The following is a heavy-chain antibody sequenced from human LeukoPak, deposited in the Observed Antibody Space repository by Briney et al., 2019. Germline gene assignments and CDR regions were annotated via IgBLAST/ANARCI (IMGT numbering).Heavy chain of an antibody. J-gene: IGHJ4*02. D-gene: IGHD3-22*01. CDR1: GGTFSSYA. CDR3: ASPYYDSSGYYYLGY. V-gene: IGHV1-69*01. CDR2: IIPIFGTA. Sequence: SVKVSCKASGGTFSSYAICWVRQAPGQGLEWMGGIIPIFGTANYAQKFQGRVTITADESTSTAYMELSSLRSEDTAVYYCASPYYDSSGYYYLGYWGQGTLVTVSS.